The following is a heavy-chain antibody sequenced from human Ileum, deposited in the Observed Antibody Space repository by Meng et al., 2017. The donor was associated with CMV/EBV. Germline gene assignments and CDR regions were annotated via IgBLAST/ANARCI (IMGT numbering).Heavy chain of an antibody. CDR3: ARGQTVRGFEY. CDR2: IYTGGPT. D-gene: IGHD3-10*01. V-gene: IGHV4-4*07. J-gene: IGHJ4*02. Sequence: QAVLRESGPGLVKPTDTLSLPRTGSSASLSPYYWNWIRQPAGKGLEWIGRIYTGGPTDYHPSLTSRVTMSVDTSKNQFFQNLSSVTAADTAVYYCARGQTVRGFEYWGLGILVTVSS. CDR1: SASLSPYY.